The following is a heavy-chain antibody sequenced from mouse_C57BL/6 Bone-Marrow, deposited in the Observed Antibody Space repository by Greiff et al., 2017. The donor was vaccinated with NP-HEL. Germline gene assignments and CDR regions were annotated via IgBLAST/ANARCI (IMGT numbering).Heavy chain of an antibody. CDR1: GYTFTSYG. CDR3: ARGTLAY. CDR2: IYPRSGNT. D-gene: IGHD2-14*01. Sequence: QVQLQQSGAELARPGASVKLSCKASGYTFTSYGISWVKQRTGQGLEWIGEIYPRSGNTYYNEKFKGKATLTADKSSSTAYMELSSLTSEDSAVYFCARGTLAYWGQGTLVTVSA. V-gene: IGHV1-81*01. J-gene: IGHJ3*01.